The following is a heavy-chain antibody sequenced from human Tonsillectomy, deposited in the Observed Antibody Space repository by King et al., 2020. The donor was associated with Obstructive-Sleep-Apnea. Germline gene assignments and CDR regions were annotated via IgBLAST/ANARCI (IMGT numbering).Heavy chain of an antibody. V-gene: IGHV4-39*07. Sequence: QLQESGPGLVKPSETLSLTCTVSGGSISSSSYYWGWIRQPPGKGLEWIGSIYYSGSTYYNPSLKSRVTISVDTSKNQFSLKLSSVTAADTAVYYCARDRVVPAAGGGYYYYGMDVWGQGTTVTVSS. CDR3: ARDRVVPAAGGGYYYYGMDV. CDR1: GGSISSSSYY. CDR2: IYYSGST. D-gene: IGHD2-2*01. J-gene: IGHJ6*02.